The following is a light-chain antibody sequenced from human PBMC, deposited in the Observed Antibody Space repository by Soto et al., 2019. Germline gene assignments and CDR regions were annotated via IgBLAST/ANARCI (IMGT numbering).Light chain of an antibody. CDR1: SNDVGGYNL. CDR2: DVT. CDR3: CSYTDSYTWV. J-gene: IGLJ3*02. Sequence: QSVLTQPRSVSGSPGQSVTISCTGTSNDVGGYNLVSWYQQHPGKAPRVMIYDVTKRPSGVPDRFSGSKSGNTASLTISGLQAEDEADYYCCSYTDSYTWVFGGGTKLTVL. V-gene: IGLV2-11*01.